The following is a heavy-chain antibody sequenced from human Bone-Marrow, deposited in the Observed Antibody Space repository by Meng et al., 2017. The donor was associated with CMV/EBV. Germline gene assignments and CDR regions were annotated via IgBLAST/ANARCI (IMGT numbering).Heavy chain of an antibody. Sequence: GTFSSYGIRWVRQATGQGLEWMGGIIPIFGTTNYAQKFQGRVTITTDESTSTAYMKLSSLRSEDTAVYYCARETALAVSGSHYFDSWGQRTLVTVSS. V-gene: IGHV1-69*05. D-gene: IGHD3-3*02. CDR2: IIPIFGTT. CDR3: ARETALAVSGSHYFDS. J-gene: IGHJ4*02. CDR1: GTFSSYG.